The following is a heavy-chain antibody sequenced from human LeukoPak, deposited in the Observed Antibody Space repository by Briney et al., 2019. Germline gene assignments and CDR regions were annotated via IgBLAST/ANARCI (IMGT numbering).Heavy chain of an antibody. J-gene: IGHJ4*02. CDR1: GGSISSSNW. Sequence: PSETLSLTCAVSGGSISSSNWWSWVRQPPGKGLEWIGEIYHSGSTNYNPSLKSRVTISVDTSKNQFSLKLSSVTAADTAVYYCARHAIYGPDTDPFDYWGQGTLVTVSS. CDR2: IYHSGST. CDR3: ARHAIYGPDTDPFDY. V-gene: IGHV4-4*02. D-gene: IGHD3-10*01.